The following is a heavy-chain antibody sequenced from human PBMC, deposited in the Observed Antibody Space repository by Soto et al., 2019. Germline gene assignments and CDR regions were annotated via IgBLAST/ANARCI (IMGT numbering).Heavy chain of an antibody. J-gene: IGHJ4*02. Sequence: GGSLRLSCQASGFNFDNYGMHWVRQAPGKGLEWVAVITYDGSNKYYADSVKGRFTISRDNSKDTLSLHLNTLKPEDTAVYHCAKDRVGGTFYTPLGFWGQGTLVTVSS. D-gene: IGHD1-7*01. V-gene: IGHV3-30*18. CDR1: GFNFDNYG. CDR2: ITYDGSNK. CDR3: AKDRVGGTFYTPLGF.